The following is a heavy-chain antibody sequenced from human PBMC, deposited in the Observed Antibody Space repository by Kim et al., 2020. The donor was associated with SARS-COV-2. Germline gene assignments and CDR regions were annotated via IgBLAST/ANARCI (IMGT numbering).Heavy chain of an antibody. V-gene: IGHV4-38-2*02. CDR3: ARVLYGSGSYYYYYGMDV. D-gene: IGHD3-10*01. Sequence: SETLSLTCTVSGYSISSGYYWGWIRQPPGKGLEWIGSIYHSGSTYYNPSLKSRVTISVDTSKNQFSLKLSSVTAADTAVYYCARVLYGSGSYYYYYGMDVWGQGTTVTVSS. CDR2: IYHSGST. J-gene: IGHJ6*02. CDR1: GYSISSGYY.